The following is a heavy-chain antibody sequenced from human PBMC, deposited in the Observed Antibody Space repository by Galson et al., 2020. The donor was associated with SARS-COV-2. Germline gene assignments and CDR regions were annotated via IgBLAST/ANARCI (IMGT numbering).Heavy chain of an antibody. V-gene: IGHV3-13*01. Sequence: GRSLRLSCAASGFTFSSYDMHWVRQATGKGLEWVSAIGTAGDTYYPGSVKGRFTISRENAKNSLYLQMNSLRAEDTAVYYCARGAGTNWFDPWGQGTLVTVSS. CDR1: GFTFSSYD. CDR3: ARGAGTNWFDP. J-gene: IGHJ5*02. CDR2: IGTAGDT. D-gene: IGHD6-19*01.